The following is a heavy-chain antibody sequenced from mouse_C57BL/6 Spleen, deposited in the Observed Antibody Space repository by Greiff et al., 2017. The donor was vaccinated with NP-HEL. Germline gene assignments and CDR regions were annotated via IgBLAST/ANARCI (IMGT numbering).Heavy chain of an antibody. CDR2: INPYNGGT. Sequence: EVQLQQSGPVLVKPGASVKMSCKASGYTFTDYYMNWVKQSHGKSLEWIGVINPYNGGTSYNQKFKGKATLTVDKSSSTAYMELNSLTSEDSAVYYCARDYSNRYAMDYWGQGTSVTVSS. CDR3: ARDYSNRYAMDY. V-gene: IGHV1-19*01. J-gene: IGHJ4*01. D-gene: IGHD2-5*01. CDR1: GYTFTDYY.